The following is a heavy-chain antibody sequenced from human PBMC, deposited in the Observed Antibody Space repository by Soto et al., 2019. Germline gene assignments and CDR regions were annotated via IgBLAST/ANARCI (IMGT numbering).Heavy chain of an antibody. D-gene: IGHD3-10*01. V-gene: IGHV3-30*18. CDR3: AKDLGPGKPYYYYAMDV. CDR2: ISYDGSNK. CDR1: GFIFSKYG. J-gene: IGHJ6*02. Sequence: GGSLRLSCAASGFIFSKYGMHWVRQAPGKGLEWVAVISYDGSNKYYAESVKGRFIISRDKSENTLYLQMNSLRAEDTALYYCAKDLGPGKPYYYYAMDVWGQGTTVTV.